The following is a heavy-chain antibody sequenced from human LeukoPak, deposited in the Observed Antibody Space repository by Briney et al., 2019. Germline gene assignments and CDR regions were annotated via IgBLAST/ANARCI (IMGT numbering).Heavy chain of an antibody. CDR2: MSYDGSNK. V-gene: IGHV3-30-3*01. CDR1: GFTFGSYA. D-gene: IGHD4-11*01. CDR3: ARDWSSKYPFYYGMDV. J-gene: IGHJ6*02. Sequence: PGGSLRLSCAASGFTFGSYAMHWVRQAPGKGLEWMAVMSYDGSNKYYADSVKGRFTISRDNSKNTLYLQMNSLRAEDTAVYYCARDWSSKYPFYYGMDVWGQGTTVTVSS.